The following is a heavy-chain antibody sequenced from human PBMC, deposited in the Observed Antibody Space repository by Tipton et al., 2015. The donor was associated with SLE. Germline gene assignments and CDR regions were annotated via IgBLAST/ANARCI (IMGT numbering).Heavy chain of an antibody. CDR3: AEEFSRPVPHQFLFRIGV. CDR2: IWYDGSNK. Sequence: SLRLSCAASGFTFSSYGMHWVRQAPGKGLEWVAVIWYDGSNKYYADSVKGRFTISRDNSKNTLYLQINSLRAEDTAVYYCAEEFSRPVPHQFLFRIGVRGQGTTVTVSS. J-gene: IGHJ6*02. V-gene: IGHV3-33*06. D-gene: IGHD2-21*01. CDR1: GFTFSSYG.